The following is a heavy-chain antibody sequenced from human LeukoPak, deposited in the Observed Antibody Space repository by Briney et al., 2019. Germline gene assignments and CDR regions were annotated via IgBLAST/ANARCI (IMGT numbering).Heavy chain of an antibody. CDR2: IYYSGST. D-gene: IGHD2-2*01. J-gene: IGHJ4*02. V-gene: IGHV4-39*07. CDR3: ARDPSSWGGSFDY. CDR1: GGSISSSSYY. Sequence: SETLSLTCTVSGGSISSSSYYWGWIRQPPGKGLEWIGSIYYSGSTYYNPSLKSRVTISVDTSKNQFSLKLSSVTAADTAVYYCARDPSSWGGSFDYWGQGTLVTVSS.